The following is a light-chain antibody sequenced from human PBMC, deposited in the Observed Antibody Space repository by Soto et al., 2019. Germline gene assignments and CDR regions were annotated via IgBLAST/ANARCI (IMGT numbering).Light chain of an antibody. V-gene: IGLV2-23*03. CDR2: EGN. CDR3: CSYAGSSTFVV. CDR1: SSDVGSYNF. J-gene: IGLJ2*01. Sequence: QSALTQPASVSGSPGQSITISCAGTSSDVGSYNFVSWYQQHPGKAPKLMIYEGNKRPSGVSNRSSGSKSGNTASLTISGLQAADEADYYCCSYAGSSTFVVFGGGTKLTVL.